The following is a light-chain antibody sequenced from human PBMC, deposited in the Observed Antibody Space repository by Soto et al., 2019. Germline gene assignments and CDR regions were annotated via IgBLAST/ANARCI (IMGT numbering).Light chain of an antibody. Sequence: QSALTQPASVSESLGQSITISCTGTSSDVGYYNYVSWYQHHPGKAPKLMIYDVSNRPSGVSRRFSGSKSGNTASLTISGLRAEDEADYYCTSYTTSSTLVFGGGTQLPVL. CDR2: DVS. J-gene: IGLJ2*01. V-gene: IGLV2-14*03. CDR1: SSDVGYYNY. CDR3: TSYTTSSTLV.